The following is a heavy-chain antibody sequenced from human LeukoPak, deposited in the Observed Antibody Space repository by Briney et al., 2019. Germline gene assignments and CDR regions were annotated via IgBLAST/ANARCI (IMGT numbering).Heavy chain of an antibody. CDR2: ISYDGSNK. Sequence: GGSLRLSCAASGFTFSSYGMHWVRQAPGKGLEWVAVISYDGSNKYYADSVKGRFTISRDNSKNTLYLQMNSLRAEDTAVYYCARESDRVNAFDIWGQGTMVTVSS. V-gene: IGHV3-30*03. D-gene: IGHD1-14*01. CDR1: GFTFSSYG. J-gene: IGHJ3*02. CDR3: ARESDRVNAFDI.